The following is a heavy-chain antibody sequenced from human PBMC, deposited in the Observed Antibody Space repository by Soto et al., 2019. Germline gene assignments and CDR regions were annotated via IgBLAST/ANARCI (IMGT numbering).Heavy chain of an antibody. Sequence: QAHLVQSGAEVREPGASVKVSCRTSGYTFINYYIHWVRQAPGHGLEWMAIINPMSGATNYAQKVQGRITLTMGTSTTTVYMEVSSLTSADTAVYYCARDLAAGDLWGQGTLVTVSS. CDR3: ARDLAAGDL. CDR1: GYTFINYY. J-gene: IGHJ4*02. V-gene: IGHV1-46*01. CDR2: INPMSGAT. D-gene: IGHD2-21*01.